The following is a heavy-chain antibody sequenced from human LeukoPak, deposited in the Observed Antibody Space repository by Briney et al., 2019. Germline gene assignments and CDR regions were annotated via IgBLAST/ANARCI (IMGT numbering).Heavy chain of an antibody. D-gene: IGHD3-10*01. V-gene: IGHV4-34*01. CDR1: GGSFSGYY. CDR2: IDHSGNA. Sequence: SETLSLTCAVYGGSFSGYYWGWIRQPPGKGLEWIGTIDHSGNAYNNPSLKSRVTISVDTSKNQFSLKLRSVTAADTAVYYCAKTFYYGSGSPFDDWGQGTLVSVSS. J-gene: IGHJ4*02. CDR3: AKTFYYGSGSPFDD.